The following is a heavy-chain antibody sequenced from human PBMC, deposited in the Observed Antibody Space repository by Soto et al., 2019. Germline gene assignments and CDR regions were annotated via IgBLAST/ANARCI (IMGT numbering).Heavy chain of an antibody. D-gene: IGHD4-17*01. Sequence: PSETLSLTCAVSGYSIISGYYLGLIRQPPGKGLEWIGSIYHSGSTYYNPSLKSRVTISVDTSKNQFSLKLSSVTAADTAVYYCAREGPTTGNDYWGQGTLVTVSS. CDR2: IYHSGST. V-gene: IGHV4-38-2*02. CDR1: GYSIISGYY. J-gene: IGHJ4*02. CDR3: AREGPTTGNDY.